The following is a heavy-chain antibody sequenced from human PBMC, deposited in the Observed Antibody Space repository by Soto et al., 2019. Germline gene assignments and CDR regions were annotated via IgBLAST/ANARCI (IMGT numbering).Heavy chain of an antibody. CDR3: ARDTPPTDY. CDR1: GYTFTSYH. J-gene: IGHJ4*02. CDR2: ISAYNTNT. Sequence: QVQLVQSGAEVKKPGASVKVSCKTSGYTFTSYHISWVRQAPGQGLEWMGWISAYNTNTNYAQKFQGRVTMTTDTFTSTAYMELRSLTSDETAVYYCARDTPPTDYWGQGTLVTVSS. V-gene: IGHV1-18*01.